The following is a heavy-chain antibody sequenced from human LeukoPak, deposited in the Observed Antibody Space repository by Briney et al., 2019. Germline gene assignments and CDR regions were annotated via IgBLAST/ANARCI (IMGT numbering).Heavy chain of an antibody. CDR2: IYYSGST. CDR1: GGSISSGGYY. Sequence: SETLSLTCTVSGGSISSGGYYWSWLRQHPGKGLEWIGYIYYSGSTYYNPSLKSRVTISVGTSKNQFSLKLSSVTAADTAVYYCARGISAVGIFGVVISRFDYWGQGTLVTVSS. D-gene: IGHD3-3*01. V-gene: IGHV4-31*03. CDR3: ARGISAVGIFGVVISRFDY. J-gene: IGHJ4*02.